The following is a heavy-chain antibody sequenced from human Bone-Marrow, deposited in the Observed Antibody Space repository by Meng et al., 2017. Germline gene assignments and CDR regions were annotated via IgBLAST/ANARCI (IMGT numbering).Heavy chain of an antibody. V-gene: IGHV1-69*13. CDR2: INAVFGTT. D-gene: IGHD2-2*01. J-gene: IGHJ4*02. CDR1: GGIFSNYV. CDR3: ARKAGNCISTTCYSLDY. Sequence: SVKVSCKALGGIFSNYVIGWVRQAPGQGLEWMGGINAVFGTTNYAQKFQDRVTITSDESTSTVYMELSRLTSEDTAVYFCARKAGNCISTTCYSLDYWGQGTLVTVSS.